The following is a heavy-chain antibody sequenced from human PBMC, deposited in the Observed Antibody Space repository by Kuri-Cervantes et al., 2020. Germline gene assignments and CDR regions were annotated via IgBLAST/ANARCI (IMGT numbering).Heavy chain of an antibody. J-gene: IGHJ4*02. CDR3: ARDDCCLFDF. V-gene: IGHV3-7*01. CDR2: INQDGSER. D-gene: IGHD2-21*01. Sequence: GESLKISCAASGFTFSNFWMAWIRQAPGKGLEWVVNINQDGSERYYVDSVKGRFSISRDNAKNSLYLQMNSLRDDDTAVYYCARDDCCLFDFWGQGTLVTVSS. CDR1: GFTFSNFW.